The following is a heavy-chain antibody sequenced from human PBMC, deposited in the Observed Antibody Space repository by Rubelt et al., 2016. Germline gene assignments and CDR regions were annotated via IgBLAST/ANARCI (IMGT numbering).Heavy chain of an antibody. CDR3: ARNLDQLALYFDY. Sequence: VQLQESGPGLVKPSETLSLTCTVSGGSISSYYWSWIRQPPGKGLEWIGYIYYTGFTNFNPSLKSRVTISLDTSKNQFSRKLGSVTPSDTAVYYCARNLDQLALYFDYWGQGTLVSVSS. D-gene: IGHD2-2*01. J-gene: IGHJ4*02. V-gene: IGHV4-59*01. CDR2: IYYTGFT. CDR1: GGSISSYY.